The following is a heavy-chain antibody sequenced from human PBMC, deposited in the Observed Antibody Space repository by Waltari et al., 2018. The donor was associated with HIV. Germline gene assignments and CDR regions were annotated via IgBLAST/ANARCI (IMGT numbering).Heavy chain of an antibody. CDR1: GFTFTSYW. J-gene: IGHJ4*02. D-gene: IGHD3-16*01. CDR2: INLDGSTT. CDR3: ARDFRSPKGDFDY. V-gene: IGHV3-74*01. Sequence: EVQLVESGGGSVQPGGSLRLSCAASGFTFTSYWTHWVRQAPGKGLVWVSRINLDGSTTTYADSVKGRFTISRDNAKSTLYLQMSSLRAEDTAMYYCARDFRSPKGDFDYWGQGTLVSVSS.